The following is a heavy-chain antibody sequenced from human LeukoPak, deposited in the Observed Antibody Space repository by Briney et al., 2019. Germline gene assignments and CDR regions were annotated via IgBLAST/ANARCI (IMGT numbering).Heavy chain of an antibody. J-gene: IGHJ2*01. V-gene: IGHV1-46*01. Sequence: ASVKVSCKASGYTFTSYYMHWVRQAPGQGLEWMGIINPSGGSTSYAQKFQGRVTMTRDTSTSTVYMELSSLRSEDTAVYYCARVAYCGGDCYSPYWYFDLWGRGTLVTVSS. D-gene: IGHD2-21*02. CDR3: ARVAYCGGDCYSPYWYFDL. CDR1: GYTFTSYY. CDR2: INPSGGST.